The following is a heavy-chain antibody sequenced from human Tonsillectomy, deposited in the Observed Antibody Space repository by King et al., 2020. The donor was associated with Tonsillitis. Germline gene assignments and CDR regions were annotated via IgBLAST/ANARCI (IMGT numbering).Heavy chain of an antibody. CDR3: ASDESGSYPAHFVY. D-gene: IGHD1-26*01. CDR2: TSRRCSTI. V-gene: IGHV3-48*01. J-gene: IGHJ4*02. CDR1: GFTFSIYS. Sequence: VQLVESGGGLVQPGGSLRLSCAASGFTFSIYSMNCVRQAPGKGLEWVSYTSRRCSTINYADSVKGRFTISRDNAKNSLYLQMNSLRAEDTAVYYCASDESGSYPAHFVYWGQGTLVTVSS.